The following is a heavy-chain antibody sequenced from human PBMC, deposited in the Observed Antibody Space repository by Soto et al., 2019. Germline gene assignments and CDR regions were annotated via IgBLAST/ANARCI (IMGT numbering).Heavy chain of an antibody. CDR2: IIPIFGTA. CDR1: GGTFSSYA. J-gene: IGHJ3*02. Sequence: SVKVSCKTSGGTFSSYAISWVRQAPGQGLEWMGGIIPIFGTANYAQKFQGRVTITADKSTSTAYMELSSLRSEDTAVYYCARGRYDILTGYYIGDAFDIWGQGTMVTVS. V-gene: IGHV1-69*06. CDR3: ARGRYDILTGYYIGDAFDI. D-gene: IGHD3-9*01.